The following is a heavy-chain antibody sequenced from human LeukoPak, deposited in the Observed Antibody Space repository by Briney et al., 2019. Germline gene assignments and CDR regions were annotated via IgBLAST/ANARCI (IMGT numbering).Heavy chain of an antibody. Sequence: GSLRLSCAASGFTFSRYWMHWFRQAPGKGLVWVARINSEGSSTSYADSVKGRFTISRDNAKNRLYVQMNSLRVEDTAVYYCATGSGLWSPDYWGQGTLVTVSS. D-gene: IGHD5-18*01. J-gene: IGHJ4*02. CDR1: GFTFSRYW. CDR3: ATGSGLWSPDY. CDR2: INSEGSST. V-gene: IGHV3-74*01.